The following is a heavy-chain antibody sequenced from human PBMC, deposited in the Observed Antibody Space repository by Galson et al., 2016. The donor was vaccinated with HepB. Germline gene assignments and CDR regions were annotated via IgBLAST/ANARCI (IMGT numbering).Heavy chain of an antibody. V-gene: IGHV3-7*03. CDR3: ALYYYDSSGSVEYFQQ. CDR1: GFTFTTYW. Sequence: SLRLSCAASGFTFTTYWMSWVRQAPGKGLEWVANIKQDGSEKYYVDSVKGRFTISRDNAKNSLYLQMNSLRAEDTAVYYCALYYYDSSGSVEYFQQWGQGTRVTVSS. CDR2: IKQDGSEK. D-gene: IGHD3-22*01. J-gene: IGHJ1*01.